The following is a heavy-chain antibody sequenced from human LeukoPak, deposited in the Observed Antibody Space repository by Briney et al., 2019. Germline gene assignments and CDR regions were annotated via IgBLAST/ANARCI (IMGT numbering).Heavy chain of an antibody. CDR3: ASQFPMIASGRGAFDI. J-gene: IGHJ3*02. Sequence: GGSLRLSCAASGFTFSSYSMNWVRQAPGKGLEWVSPISSSSSYIYYADSVKGRFTISRDNAKNSLYLQMNSLRAEDTAVYYCASQFPMIASGRGAFDIWGQGTMVTVSS. CDR1: GFTFSSYS. D-gene: IGHD3-22*01. V-gene: IGHV3-21*01. CDR2: ISSSSSYI.